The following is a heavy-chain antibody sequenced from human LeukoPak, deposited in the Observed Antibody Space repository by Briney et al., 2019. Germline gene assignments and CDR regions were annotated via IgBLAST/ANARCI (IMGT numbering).Heavy chain of an antibody. V-gene: IGHV4-38-2*01. Sequence: SETLSLTCAVSGYSINSGYYWGWIQPPPGKGLEWIGSIYHSGSTYYNPSLKSRVTISVDTSKNQFSLKLSSVIAADTAVYYCARAASIAVASPGTFDYWGQGTLVTVSS. CDR1: GYSINSGYY. CDR3: ARAASIAVASPGTFDY. J-gene: IGHJ4*02. CDR2: IYHSGST. D-gene: IGHD6-19*01.